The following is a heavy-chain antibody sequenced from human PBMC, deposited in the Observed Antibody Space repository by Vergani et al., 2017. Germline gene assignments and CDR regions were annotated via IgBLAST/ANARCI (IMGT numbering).Heavy chain of an antibody. D-gene: IGHD3-3*01. Sequence: EVQLVQSGAEVKKPGESLKISCQGSGYSITKYWIAWVRQRPGKGLEWMEIIYAGDSDVRYSPSFQGQVTMSVDKSLSTAYLQWSSLKASDTATYYCAKTHDFSSLYSSYNWFDPWGQGTQVTVSS. CDR3: AKTHDFSSLYSSYNWFDP. CDR1: GYSITKYW. J-gene: IGHJ5*02. V-gene: IGHV5-51*03. CDR2: IYAGDSDV.